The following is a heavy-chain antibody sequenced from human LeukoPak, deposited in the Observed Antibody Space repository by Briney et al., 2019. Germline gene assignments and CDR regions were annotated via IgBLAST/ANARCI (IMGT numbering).Heavy chain of an antibody. V-gene: IGHV3-21*01. CDR2: ISSRSSI. CDR3: ANLNLIPGEDYFDY. Sequence: GGSLRLSCAASGFTFSSYSMNWVRQAPGKGLEWVSSISSRSSIYYSDSLKGRFTISRDNAKNSLYLQMNSLRVEDTAVYYCANLNLIPGEDYFDYWGQGTLVSVSS. D-gene: IGHD2-21*01. CDR1: GFTFSSYS. J-gene: IGHJ4*02.